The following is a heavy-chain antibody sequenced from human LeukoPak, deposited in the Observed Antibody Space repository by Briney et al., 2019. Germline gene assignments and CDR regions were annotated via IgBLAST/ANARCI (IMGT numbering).Heavy chain of an antibody. CDR2: IYTSGST. CDR3: ASTRHYYMDV. V-gene: IGHV4-4*09. CDR1: GGSISSYY. D-gene: IGHD2-2*01. J-gene: IGHJ6*03. Sequence: SETLSLTCTVSGGSISSYYWSWIRQPPGKGLEWIGYIYTSGSTNYNSSLKRRVTISVDTSKNQFSLKLSSVTAADTAVYYCASTRHYYMDVWGKGTTVTVSS.